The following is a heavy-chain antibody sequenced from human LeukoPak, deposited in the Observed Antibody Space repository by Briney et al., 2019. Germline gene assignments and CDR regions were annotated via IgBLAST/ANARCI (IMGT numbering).Heavy chain of an antibody. CDR3: ARQSSSGENYFDF. J-gene: IGHJ4*02. D-gene: IGHD6-19*01. V-gene: IGHV4-39*01. CDR2: IFYRGTS. Sequence: SETLSLTCFVSGGSIGSSSYYWGWIRQPPGKRLEWIGSIFYRGTSYYNPSLKSRVTISVDTSKNQFSLNLNSVTAADTAVYYCARQSSSGENYFDFWGQGTLVTVSS. CDR1: GGSIGSSSYY.